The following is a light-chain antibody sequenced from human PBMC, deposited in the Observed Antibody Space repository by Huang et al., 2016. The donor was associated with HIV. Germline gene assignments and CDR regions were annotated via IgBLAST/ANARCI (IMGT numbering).Light chain of an antibody. CDR1: QAISNS. J-gene: IGKJ2*01. V-gene: IGKV1-NL1*01. Sequence: DIQMTQSPSSLSASVGDRVTITCRASQAISNSLAWYQQKPGKAPKLLLSAASRLESGIPSRCSGSGSGTDYTLTINSLQPEDFATYYCQQCYSTPYTFGQGTKLEI. CDR3: QQCYSTPYT. CDR2: AAS.